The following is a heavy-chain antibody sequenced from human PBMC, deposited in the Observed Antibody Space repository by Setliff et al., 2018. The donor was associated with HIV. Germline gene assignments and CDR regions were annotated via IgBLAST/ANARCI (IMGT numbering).Heavy chain of an antibody. J-gene: IGHJ4*02. Sequence: ASVKVSCKPSGYSFINHYMHWVRQAPGQGLEWMGVIKPSGGSTSYAKKFQGRVSMTRDTSTSTVYMELSSLRSEDTAVYYCARDWEFLDYYDSSGHPEYPFDYWGQGTLVTVSS. CDR1: GYSFINHY. CDR3: ARDWEFLDYYDSSGHPEYPFDY. D-gene: IGHD3-22*01. CDR2: IKPSGGST. V-gene: IGHV1-46*01.